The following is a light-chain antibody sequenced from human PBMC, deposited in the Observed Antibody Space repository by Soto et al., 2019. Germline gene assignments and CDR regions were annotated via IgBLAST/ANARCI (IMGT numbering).Light chain of an antibody. V-gene: IGKV3-11*01. Sequence: EVVLTQSPVTHSLFPGERATFSCMAIQSVRGMLAWYQQKPGQAPTLLIYDADNTATGIPPRFSGSGSGTDFTLTISSLQSEDFAVYYCQHYNNKRPLLTFGGGTKVDIK. CDR1: QSVRGM. J-gene: IGKJ4*01. CDR3: QHYNNKRPLLT. CDR2: DAD.